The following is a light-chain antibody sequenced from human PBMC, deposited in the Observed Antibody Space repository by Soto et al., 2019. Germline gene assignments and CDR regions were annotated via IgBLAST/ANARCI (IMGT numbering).Light chain of an antibody. CDR1: QAISSY. CDR3: QQLHSYPLT. V-gene: IGKV1-9*01. Sequence: DIQLTQSPSFLSASVGDRVTISCRASQAISSYLSWYQQKPGKAPKLLIYAASTLQTGVQSRFSGSRAGTEFTVPISSLGPEGFATYYCQQLHSYPLTFAGG. CDR2: AAS. J-gene: IGKJ4*01.